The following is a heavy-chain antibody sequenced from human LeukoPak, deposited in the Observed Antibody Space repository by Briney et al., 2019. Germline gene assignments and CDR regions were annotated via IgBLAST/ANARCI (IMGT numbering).Heavy chain of an antibody. V-gene: IGHV4-34*01. J-gene: IGHJ6*03. CDR3: SSGPWYYYYMDV. Sequence: SETLSLTCAVYGGSFSGYYWSWIRQPPGKGLEWIGEINHSGSTNYNPSLKSRVIISVDTSKNQFSLKLSSVTAADTAVYYCSSGPWYYYYMDVWGKGTTVTVSS. CDR2: INHSGST. CDR1: GGSFSGYY.